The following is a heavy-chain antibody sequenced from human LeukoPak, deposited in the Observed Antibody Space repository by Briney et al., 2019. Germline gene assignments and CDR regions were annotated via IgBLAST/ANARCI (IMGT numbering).Heavy chain of an antibody. V-gene: IGHV4-34*01. Sequence: PSETLSLTCAVYGGSFSGYYWSWIRQPPGKGLEWIGEINHSGRTNYNPSLKSRVTISVDTSKNQFSLKLSSVTAADTAVYYCARVPSTSYKSLTFEDYWGQGTLVTVSS. CDR3: ARVPSTSYKSLTFEDY. CDR2: INHSGRT. D-gene: IGHD6-13*01. CDR1: GGSFSGYY. J-gene: IGHJ4*02.